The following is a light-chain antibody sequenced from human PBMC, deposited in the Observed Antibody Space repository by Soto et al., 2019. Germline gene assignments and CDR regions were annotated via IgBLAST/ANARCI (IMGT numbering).Light chain of an antibody. CDR1: SGHSSYA. CDR3: QTWGTGIPV. V-gene: IGLV4-69*01. J-gene: IGLJ2*01. CDR2: LNSDGSH. Sequence: QSVLTQSPSASASLGASVKLTCTLSSGHSSYAIAWHQQQPEKGPRYLMKLNSDGSHSKGDGIPDRFSGSSSGAERYLTISSLQSEDEADSYCQTWGTGIPVFGGGTQLTVL.